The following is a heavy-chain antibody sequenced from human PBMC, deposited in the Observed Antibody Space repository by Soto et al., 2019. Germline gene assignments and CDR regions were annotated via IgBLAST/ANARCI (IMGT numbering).Heavy chain of an antibody. CDR2: ISRDGGTK. D-gene: IGHD2-8*02. CDR1: GFTVSTYG. CDR3: TGEVASGY. V-gene: IGHV3-30*03. J-gene: IGHJ4*02. Sequence: QVQLVESGGGVVQPGRSLRLSCAVSGFTVSTYGMHWVRQAPGKGLEWVAVISRDGGTKYYADSVKGRFTISRDNSRNTLCLEMNSLRSDEMAVYYCTGEVASGYWGQGTLVTVSS.